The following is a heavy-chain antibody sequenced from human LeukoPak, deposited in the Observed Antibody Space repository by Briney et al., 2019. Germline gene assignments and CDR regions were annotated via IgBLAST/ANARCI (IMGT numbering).Heavy chain of an antibody. CDR3: ARGVYYYDSSGYYYF. V-gene: IGHV4-34*01. CDR2: INHSGST. D-gene: IGHD3-22*01. Sequence: SETLSLTCAVYGGSFSGYYWSWIRQPPGKGLEWNGEINHSGSTNYNPSLKSRVTTSVDASKNQFSLKLSSVTAADTAVYYCARGVYYYDSSGYYYFGGQGTLVTVSS. J-gene: IGHJ4*02. CDR1: GGSFSGYY.